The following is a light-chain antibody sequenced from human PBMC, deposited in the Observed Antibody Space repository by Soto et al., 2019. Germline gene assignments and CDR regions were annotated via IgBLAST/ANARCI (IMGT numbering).Light chain of an antibody. V-gene: IGKV3-15*01. J-gene: IGKJ1*01. CDR1: QSVSSN. Sequence: EIVMTQSPATLSVSPGERATLSCRASQSVSSNLAWYQQKPGQAPRLLIYGASTRATGIPARFSGSGSATEFTLTISSLQSEDFAVYYCQQYNNHWTFGQGTKVEIQ. CDR3: QQYNNHWT. CDR2: GAS.